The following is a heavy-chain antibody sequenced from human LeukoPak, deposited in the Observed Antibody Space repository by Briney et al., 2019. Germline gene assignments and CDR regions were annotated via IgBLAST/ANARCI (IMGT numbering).Heavy chain of an antibody. CDR3: AILVTDYPSTPPDY. CDR1: GFTFGIYS. V-gene: IGHV3-21*01. Sequence: PGGSVSPAQPAAGFTFGIYSMNSVRQDAGKWREWLSSISSSSSYIYYADSVKGRFTISRDNAKNSLYLQMNSLRAEDTAVYYCAILVTDYPSTPPDYWGQGTLITVSS. J-gene: IGHJ4*02. CDR2: ISSSSSYI. D-gene: IGHD2-21*02.